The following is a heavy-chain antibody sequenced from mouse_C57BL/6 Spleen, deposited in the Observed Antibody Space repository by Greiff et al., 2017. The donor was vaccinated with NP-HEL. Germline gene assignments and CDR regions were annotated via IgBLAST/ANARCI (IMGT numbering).Heavy chain of an antibody. J-gene: IGHJ1*03. V-gene: IGHV1-82*01. CDR1: GYAFSSSW. Sequence: VQLHQSGPELVKPGASVKISCKASGYAFSSSWMNWVKQRPGKGLEWIGRIYPGDGDTNYNGKFKGKATLTADKSSSTAYMQLSSLTSEDSAVDVCARTIYSNYWYFDVWGTGTTVTVSS. D-gene: IGHD2-5*01. CDR2: IYPGDGDT. CDR3: ARTIYSNYWYFDV.